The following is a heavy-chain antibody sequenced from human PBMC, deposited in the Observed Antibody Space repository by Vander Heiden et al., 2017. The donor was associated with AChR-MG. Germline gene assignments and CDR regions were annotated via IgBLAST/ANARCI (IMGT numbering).Heavy chain of an antibody. CDR3: ARCRFLECLYGMDV. V-gene: IGHV1-2*02. J-gene: IGHJ6*02. Sequence: QVQLAQSGAEVKKPGASVTVSCKASGYTFTGYYMHWVRQAPGQGFEWMGWINPNSGGTNYAQKFQGRVTMTRDTSISTAYMELSRLRSDDTAVYYCARCRFLECLYGMDVWGQGTTVTVSS. CDR1: GYTFTGYY. CDR2: INPNSGGT. D-gene: IGHD3-3*01.